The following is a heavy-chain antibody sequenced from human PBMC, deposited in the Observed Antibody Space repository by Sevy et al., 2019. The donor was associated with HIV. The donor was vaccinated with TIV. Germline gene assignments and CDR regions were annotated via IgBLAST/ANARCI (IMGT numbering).Heavy chain of an antibody. CDR3: AREVGGFNWRPYYFDS. D-gene: IGHD3-3*01. CDR2: IKQDESEK. J-gene: IGHJ4*02. V-gene: IGHV3-7*01. CDR1: VFTFTDYW. Sequence: GGSLRLSCAASVFTFTDYWMSWVRQTPGKGLEWVATIKQDESEKYYVDSVKGRFAISRDNYKNSVSLQMNRLRVEDAALYYCAREVGGFNWRPYYFDSWGQGTLVTVSS.